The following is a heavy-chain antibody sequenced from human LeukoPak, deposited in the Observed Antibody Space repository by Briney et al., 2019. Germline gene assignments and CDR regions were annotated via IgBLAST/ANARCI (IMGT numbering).Heavy chain of an antibody. V-gene: IGHV1-8*03. CDR2: MNPNSGNT. D-gene: IGHD3-10*01. J-gene: IGHJ3*02. CDR3: ARGPITMVRGVIIYDAFDI. CDR1: GYTFTSYD. Sequence: ASVKVSCKASGYTFTSYDINWVRQATGQGLEWMGWMNPNSGNTGYAQKFQGRVTITRNTSISTAYMELSSLRSEDTAVYYCARGPITMVRGVIIYDAFDIWGQGQWSPSLQ.